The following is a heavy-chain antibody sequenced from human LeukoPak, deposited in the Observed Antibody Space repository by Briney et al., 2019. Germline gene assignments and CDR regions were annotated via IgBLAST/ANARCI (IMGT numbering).Heavy chain of an antibody. CDR1: GGSISSYY. J-gene: IGHJ5*02. Sequence: SETLSLTCTVSGGSISSYYWSWIRQPPGKGLEWIGYIYYSGSTNYNPSLKSRVTISVDTSKNQFSLKLSSVTAADTAVYYCARETGYCSSTSCLNWFDLWGQGTLVTVSS. D-gene: IGHD2-2*01. CDR3: ARETGYCSSTSCLNWFDL. V-gene: IGHV4-59*01. CDR2: IYYSGST.